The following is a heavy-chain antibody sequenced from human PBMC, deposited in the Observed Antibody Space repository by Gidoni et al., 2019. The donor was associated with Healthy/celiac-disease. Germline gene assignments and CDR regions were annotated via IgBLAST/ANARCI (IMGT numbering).Heavy chain of an antibody. D-gene: IGHD2-15*01. CDR2: INHSGST. Sequence: QVQLQQWGEELLKPSETLSLTCAVYGGSFSGYYWSWIRQPPGKGLEWIGEINHSGSTNYNPSLKSRVTISVDTSKNQFSLKLSSVTAADTAVYYCARGSYGGSRYFDYWGQGTLVTVSS. CDR1: GGSFSGYY. CDR3: ARGSYGGSRYFDY. J-gene: IGHJ4*02. V-gene: IGHV4-34*01.